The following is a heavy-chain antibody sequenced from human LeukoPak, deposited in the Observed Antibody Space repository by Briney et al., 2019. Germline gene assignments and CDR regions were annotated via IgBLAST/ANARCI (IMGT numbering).Heavy chain of an antibody. Sequence: GSLRLSCAASGFTFSSYSMNWVRQAPGKGLEWIGYIYYSGSTYYNPSLKSRVTISVDMSKNQFSLKLSSVTAADTAVYYCARASVTTSLYYYGMDVWGQGTTVTVSS. V-gene: IGHV4-59*06. J-gene: IGHJ6*02. D-gene: IGHD4-17*01. CDR2: IYYSGST. CDR3: ARASVTTSLYYYGMDV. CDR1: GFTFSSYS.